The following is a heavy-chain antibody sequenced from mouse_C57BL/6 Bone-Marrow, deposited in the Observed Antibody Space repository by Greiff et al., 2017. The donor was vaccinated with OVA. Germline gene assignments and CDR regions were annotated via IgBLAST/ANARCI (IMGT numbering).Heavy chain of an antibody. Sequence: VQLQQSGAELARPGASVKLSCKASGYTFTSYGISWVKQRPGQGLEWIGEIYPRRGNTYYNEKFKGKATLTADKSSSTAYMELRSLTSEDSAVYFCALYYDGYAMDYWGQGTSVTVSS. CDR1: GYTFTSYG. J-gene: IGHJ4*01. D-gene: IGHD1-1*01. CDR3: ALYYDGYAMDY. CDR2: IYPRRGNT. V-gene: IGHV1-81*01.